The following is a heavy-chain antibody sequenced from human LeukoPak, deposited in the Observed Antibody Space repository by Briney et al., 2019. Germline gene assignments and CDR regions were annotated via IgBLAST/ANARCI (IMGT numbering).Heavy chain of an antibody. CDR1: GFTFSNAW. CDR3: TTVVGYASNWPLVF. V-gene: IGHV3-15*01. CDR2: IKSKSDGGTM. Sequence: GVSLRLSCAASGFTFSNAWMTWVRQAPGKGLEWVGRIKSKSDGGTMDYAAPVKGRFTISRDDSKNRLYLQMNSLQTDDTAVYYCTTVVGYASNWPLVFWGQGTLLIVSS. D-gene: IGHD2-8*01. J-gene: IGHJ4*02.